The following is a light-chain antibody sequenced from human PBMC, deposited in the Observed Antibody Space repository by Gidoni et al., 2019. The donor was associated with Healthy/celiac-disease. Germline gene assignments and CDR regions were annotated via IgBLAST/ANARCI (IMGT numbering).Light chain of an antibody. Sequence: SYELPQPPSVSASPGQTASITCSGDKLGDKYACWYQQKPGQSPVLVIYQDSKRPSGIPGRFSGSNSGNTATLTISGTQAMDEADYYCQAWDSSTEVFGGGTKLTVL. CDR3: QAWDSSTEV. CDR2: QDS. J-gene: IGLJ2*01. CDR1: KLGDKY. V-gene: IGLV3-1*01.